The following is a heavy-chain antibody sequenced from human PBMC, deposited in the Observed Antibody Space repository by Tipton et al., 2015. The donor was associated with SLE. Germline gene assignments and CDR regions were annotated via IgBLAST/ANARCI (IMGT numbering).Heavy chain of an antibody. CDR3: ARMDDTLFDY. D-gene: IGHD3-22*01. Sequence: TLSLTCTVSGGSISSYYWGWIRQPPGKGLEWIGYIYYSGSTNYNPSLTSRVTILVDTSKNQFSLKLSSVTAADTAVYYCARMDDTLFDYWGQGTLVTVSS. J-gene: IGHJ4*02. CDR2: IYYSGST. V-gene: IGHV4-59*01. CDR1: GGSISSYY.